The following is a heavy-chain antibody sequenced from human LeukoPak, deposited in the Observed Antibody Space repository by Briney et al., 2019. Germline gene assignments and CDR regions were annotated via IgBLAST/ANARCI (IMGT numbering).Heavy chain of an antibody. CDR1: GFTFSNSA. Sequence: ASVKVSCKASGFTFSNSAVQWVRQARGQRLEWIGWIVVGSGNTNYAQKFQGRVTITRDMSTSTAYMELSSLRSEDTAVYYCAVDVIYESDWGQGTLSPSPQ. CDR2: IVVGSGNT. J-gene: IGHJ4*02. CDR3: AVDVIYESD. D-gene: IGHD2/OR15-2a*01. V-gene: IGHV1-58*01.